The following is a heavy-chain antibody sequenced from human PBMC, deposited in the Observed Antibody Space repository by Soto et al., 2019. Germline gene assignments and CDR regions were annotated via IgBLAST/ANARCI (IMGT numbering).Heavy chain of an antibody. V-gene: IGHV1-69*13. CDR2: IIPIFGTA. CDR1: GYTFTSYA. Sequence: SVKVSCKASGYTFTSYAISWVRQAPGQGLEWMGGIIPIFGTANYAQKFQGRVTITADESTSTAYMELSSLRSEDTAVYYCASWSPDGYNSYNWFDPWGQGTLVTVS. D-gene: IGHD1-1*01. J-gene: IGHJ5*02. CDR3: ASWSPDGYNSYNWFDP.